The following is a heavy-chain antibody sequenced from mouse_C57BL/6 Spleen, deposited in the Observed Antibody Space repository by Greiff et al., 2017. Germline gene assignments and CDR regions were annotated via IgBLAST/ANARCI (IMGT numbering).Heavy chain of an antibody. CDR3: ARCITTVVATLYYAMDY. CDR2: INPNNGGT. CDR1: GYTFTDYN. J-gene: IGHJ4*01. Sequence: EVKLQESGPELVKPGASVKMSCKASGYTFTDYNMHWVKQSHGKSLEWIGYINPNNGGTSYNQKFKGKATLTVNKSSSTAYMELRSLTSEDSAVYYCARCITTVVATLYYAMDYWGQGTSVTVSS. V-gene: IGHV1-22*01. D-gene: IGHD1-1*01.